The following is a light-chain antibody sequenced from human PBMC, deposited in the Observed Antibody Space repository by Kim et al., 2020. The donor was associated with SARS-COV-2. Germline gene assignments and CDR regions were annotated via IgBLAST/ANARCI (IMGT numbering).Light chain of an antibody. V-gene: IGKV3-11*01. Sequence: EIVLTQSPATLSLSPGERATLSCRASQSVSIYLAWYQQKPGQSPRLLIYDASNRATGIPARFTGSGSGTDFSLTISSLEPEDFGVYYCQQRNNWPLTFGGGTKVDIK. CDR3: QQRNNWPLT. CDR1: QSVSIY. J-gene: IGKJ4*01. CDR2: DAS.